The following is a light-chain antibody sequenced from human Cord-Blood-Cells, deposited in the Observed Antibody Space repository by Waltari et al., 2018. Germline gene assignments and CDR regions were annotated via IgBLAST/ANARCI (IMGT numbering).Light chain of an antibody. CDR3: QQFNSYPLT. V-gene: IGKV1-13*02. Sequence: AIQLTQSPSSLSASVGDRVTITCRASQVISSAFAWYQQKPGKAPKLLIYDASSVESGVPSRFSGSGSGTDVTLTISSLQPEDFATYYCQQFNSYPLTFGGGTKVEIK. CDR1: QVISSA. CDR2: DAS. J-gene: IGKJ4*01.